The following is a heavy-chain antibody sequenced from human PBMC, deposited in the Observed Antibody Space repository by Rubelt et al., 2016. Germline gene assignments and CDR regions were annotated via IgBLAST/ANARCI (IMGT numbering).Heavy chain of an antibody. Sequence: QVQLQESGPGLVKPSQTLSLTCSVFGGSISSGGYYWSWIRQFPGKGLEWIGYIYYSGSPYYNPSLKSRFNISGDTSKNQFSLKLGSVTAADTAVYYCARDRHSYGYDYWGQGTLVTVSS. J-gene: IGHJ4*02. D-gene: IGHD5-18*01. CDR3: ARDRHSYGYDY. V-gene: IGHV4-31*03. CDR1: GGSISSGGYY. CDR2: IYYSGSP.